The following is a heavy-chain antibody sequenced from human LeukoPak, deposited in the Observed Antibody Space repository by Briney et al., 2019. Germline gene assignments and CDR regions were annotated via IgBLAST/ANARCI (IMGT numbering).Heavy chain of an antibody. Sequence: SETLSLTCAVYGGSFSGYYWSWIRQPPGKGLEWIGEINHSGSTNYNPSLKSRVTISVDTSKNQFSLKLSSVTAADTAVYYCARVVPNDYDFWIHYYYYYYMDVWGKGTTVTVSS. V-gene: IGHV4-34*01. D-gene: IGHD3-3*01. CDR2: INHSGST. CDR1: GGSFSGYY. J-gene: IGHJ6*03. CDR3: ARVVPNDYDFWIHYYYYYYMDV.